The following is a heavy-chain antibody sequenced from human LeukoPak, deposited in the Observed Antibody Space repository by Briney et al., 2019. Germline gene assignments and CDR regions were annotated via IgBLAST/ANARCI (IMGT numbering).Heavy chain of an antibody. J-gene: IGHJ4*02. CDR2: TSYDGGQN. CDR3: ATDQVAAGDY. D-gene: IGHD6-13*01. CDR1: GFTFSNYG. V-gene: IGHV3-30*03. Sequence: PGRTLRLSCAASGFTFSNYGMHWVRQAPGKGLEWVAITSYDGGQNSYADFVKGRFIISRDNCKNTLYLQLNSLRPEDTGVYYCATDQVAAGDYWGQGTLVTVSS.